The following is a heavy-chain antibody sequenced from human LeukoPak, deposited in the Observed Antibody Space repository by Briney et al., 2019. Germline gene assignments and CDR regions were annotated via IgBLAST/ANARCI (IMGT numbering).Heavy chain of an antibody. V-gene: IGHV1-2*02. D-gene: IGHD6-19*01. CDR1: GYTFTGYY. Sequence: ASVKVSCKTSGYTFTGYYMHWVRQAPGQGLEWMGWINPNSGGTNYAQKFQGRVTMTRDTSISTAYMELTGLRSDDTAGYYCARYSSGWYFDLWGRGTLVTVSS. J-gene: IGHJ2*01. CDR3: ARYSSGWYFDL. CDR2: INPNSGGT.